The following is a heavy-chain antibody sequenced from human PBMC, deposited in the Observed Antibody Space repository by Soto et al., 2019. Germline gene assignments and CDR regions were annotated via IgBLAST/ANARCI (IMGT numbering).Heavy chain of an antibody. J-gene: IGHJ3*02. CDR1: GFTFSSYA. CDR3: AKTSFSHPLERYCSGGSCYSHAFDI. CDR2: ISGSGGST. Sequence: GGSLRLSCAASGFTFSSYAMSWVRQAQGKGLEWVSAISGSGGSTYYADSVKGRFTISRDNSKNTLYLQMNSLRAEDTAVYYCAKTSFSHPLERYCSGGSCYSHAFDIWGQGTMVTVSS. D-gene: IGHD2-15*01. V-gene: IGHV3-23*01.